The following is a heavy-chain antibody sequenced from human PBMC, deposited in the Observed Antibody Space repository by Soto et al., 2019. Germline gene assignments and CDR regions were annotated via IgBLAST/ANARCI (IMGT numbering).Heavy chain of an antibody. CDR3: AKDGFGELSYYYYGMDV. D-gene: IGHD3-10*01. Sequence: GGSLRLSCAASGFTFSSYGMHWVRQAPGKGLEWVAVISYDGSNKYYADSVKGRFTISRDNSKNTLYLQMNSLRAEDTAVYYCAKDGFGELSYYYYGMDVWGQGTTVTVSS. J-gene: IGHJ6*02. CDR1: GFTFSSYG. V-gene: IGHV3-30*18. CDR2: ISYDGSNK.